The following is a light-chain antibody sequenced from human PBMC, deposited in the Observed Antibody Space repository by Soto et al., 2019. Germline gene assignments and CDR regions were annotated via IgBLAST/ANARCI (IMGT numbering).Light chain of an antibody. CDR3: QQYYSTPLT. CDR1: QSVLYSSNNKNY. Sequence: DIVMTQSPDSLAVSLGERATINCKSSQSVLYSSNNKNYLAWYQQKPGQPPNLLIYWASTRESGVPDRFSGSGSGTDFTLTISSLPAEDVAVYYCQQYYSTPLTFGGGTKVEIK. CDR2: WAS. J-gene: IGKJ4*01. V-gene: IGKV4-1*01.